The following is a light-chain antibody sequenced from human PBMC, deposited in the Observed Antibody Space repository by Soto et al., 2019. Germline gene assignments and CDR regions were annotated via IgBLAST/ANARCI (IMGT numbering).Light chain of an antibody. CDR3: QQYSTYLWT. CDR2: KAS. Sequence: DIQMTQSPSTLSASVGDRVTITCRASQSIGSWLAWYQQKPQKAPRLLIYKASTLESGVPSRFRGGGSGTDFTLTITSLQPDDTATYFCQQYSTYLWTFGQGTKVDI. V-gene: IGKV1-5*03. CDR1: QSIGSW. J-gene: IGKJ1*01.